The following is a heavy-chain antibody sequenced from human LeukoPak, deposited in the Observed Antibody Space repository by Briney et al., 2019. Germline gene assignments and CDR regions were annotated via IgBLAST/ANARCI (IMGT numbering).Heavy chain of an antibody. CDR3: ARTDYGGNEGYFDY. Sequence: SETLSLTCTVSGGSISSSNYYWGWIRQPPGKGLEWIGTIHYSGNTYYNPSLKSRVAISVDTSKNQFSLRLSSVTAADTAVYYCARTDYGGNEGYFDYWGQGTLVTVSS. D-gene: IGHD4-23*01. V-gene: IGHV4-39*07. CDR1: GGSISSSNYY. CDR2: IHYSGNT. J-gene: IGHJ4*02.